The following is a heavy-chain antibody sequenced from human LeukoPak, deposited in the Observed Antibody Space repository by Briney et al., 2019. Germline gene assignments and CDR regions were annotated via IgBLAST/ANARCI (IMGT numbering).Heavy chain of an antibody. CDR2: INSDGSST. CDR3: ARRMAGTGGNFDY. J-gene: IGHJ4*02. V-gene: IGHV3-74*01. D-gene: IGHD6-19*01. Sequence: GGSLRLSCAASGFTFSSYWMHWVRQAPGKGLVWVSRINSDGSSTSYADSVKGRFTISRDNAKNTLYLQMNSLRAEDTAVYYCARRMAGTGGNFDYWGQGTLVTVSS. CDR1: GFTFSSYW.